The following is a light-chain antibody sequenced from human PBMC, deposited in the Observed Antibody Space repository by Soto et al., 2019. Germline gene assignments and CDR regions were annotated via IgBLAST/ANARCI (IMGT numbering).Light chain of an antibody. Sequence: QSVLTQPPSVSEAPRQRVTISCSGSSSNIGNNAVNWYQQLPGKAPKLLIYYDDLLPSGVSDRFSGSKSGTSASLAISGLQSEDEADYYCAAWDDSLNGYVCGTGTKVTV. J-gene: IGLJ1*01. CDR2: YDD. CDR1: SSNIGNNA. V-gene: IGLV1-36*01. CDR3: AAWDDSLNGYV.